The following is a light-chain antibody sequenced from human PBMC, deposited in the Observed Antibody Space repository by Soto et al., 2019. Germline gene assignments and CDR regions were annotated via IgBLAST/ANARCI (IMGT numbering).Light chain of an antibody. J-gene: IGKJ1*01. CDR3: QPHGSLSWT. CDR1: QSVTSNY. Sequence: EIVLTQSPGTLSLSLGERAALSCRASQSVTSNYLAWYQQKPGQAPRLLIYDASRRATGIPDRFSGSGSGTGLPLSISRLEPEDFAVYYCQPHGSLSWTFGQGTKVEIK. V-gene: IGKV3-20*01. CDR2: DAS.